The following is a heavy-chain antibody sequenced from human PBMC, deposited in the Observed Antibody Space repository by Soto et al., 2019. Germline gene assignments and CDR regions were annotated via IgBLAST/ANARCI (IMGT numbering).Heavy chain of an antibody. CDR1: GGTFSSYT. CDR3: ANRGYSYGFVIY. J-gene: IGHJ4*02. D-gene: IGHD5-18*01. CDR2: IIPMLGIA. V-gene: IGHV1-69*02. Sequence: QVQLVQSGAEVKKPGSSAKVSCKASGGTFSSYTFSWVRQAPGQGLEWMGRIIPMLGIANYAQKFQGRVTITADKSTSTAYMELSSLRSEDTAVYYCANRGYSYGFVIYWGQGTLVTVSS.